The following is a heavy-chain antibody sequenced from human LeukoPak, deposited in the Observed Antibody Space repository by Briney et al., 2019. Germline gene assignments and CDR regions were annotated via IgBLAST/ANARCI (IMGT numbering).Heavy chain of an antibody. CDR2: INPGGTET. V-gene: IGHV3-7*01. CDR1: GFSLSTYW. Sequence: GGSLRLSCAASGFSLSTYWVTWVRQAPGTGLEWVANINPGGTETYYVEPVKGRFTISRDNAKNLVYLQMNSLRAEDSAVYHCGRFGYVAGVDLWVQGTLVTVSS. CDR3: GRFGYVAGVDL. J-gene: IGHJ4*02. D-gene: IGHD6-19*01.